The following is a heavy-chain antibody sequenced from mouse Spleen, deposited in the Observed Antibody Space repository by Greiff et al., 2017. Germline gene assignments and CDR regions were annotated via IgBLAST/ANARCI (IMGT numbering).Heavy chain of an antibody. V-gene: IGHV1-5*01. CDR3: TREGLTGTMDY. CDR2: IYPGNSDT. CDR1: GYTFTSYW. D-gene: IGHD4-1*01. Sequence: DVQLQESGTVLARPGASVKMSCKASGYTFTSYWMHWVKQRPGQGLEWIGAIYPGNSDTSYNQKFKGKAKLTAVTSTSTAYMELSSLTNEDSAVYYCTREGLTGTMDYWGQGTSVTVSS. J-gene: IGHJ4*01.